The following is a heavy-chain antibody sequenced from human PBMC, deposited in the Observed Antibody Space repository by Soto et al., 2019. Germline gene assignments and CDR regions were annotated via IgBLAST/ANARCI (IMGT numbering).Heavy chain of an antibody. CDR1: GGSISFGTYY. V-gene: IGHV4-31*03. D-gene: IGHD1-26*01. J-gene: IGHJ6*02. CDR2: IYFTGTT. Sequence: QVQLQESGPVLVKPSQTLSLTCTVSGGSISFGTYYWIWIRQHPGKGPEWIGNIYFTGTTNYNPSLKSRLTMSLDTSKNHFSLNLTSVTAADTAVYFCARDDWEIGGMDVWGQGTTVTVSS. CDR3: ARDDWEIGGMDV.